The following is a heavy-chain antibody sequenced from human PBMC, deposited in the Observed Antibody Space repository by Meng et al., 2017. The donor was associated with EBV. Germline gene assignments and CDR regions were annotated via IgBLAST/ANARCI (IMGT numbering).Heavy chain of an antibody. D-gene: IGHD3-22*01. J-gene: IGHJ4*02. CDR3: ARRSLDYYDSSGFDY. V-gene: IGHV4-4*02. CDR2: IYHSGST. CDR1: GGSISSSNW. Sequence: VQLQESGPGQVKPSGTLSLTCAVSGGSISSSNWWSWVRQPPGKGLEWIGEIYHSGSTNYNPSLKSRVTISVDKSKNQFSLKLSSVTAADTAVYYCARRSLDYYDSSGFDYWGQGTLVTVSS.